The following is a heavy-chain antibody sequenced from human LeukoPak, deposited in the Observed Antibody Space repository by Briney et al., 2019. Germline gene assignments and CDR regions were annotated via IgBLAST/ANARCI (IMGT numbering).Heavy chain of an antibody. CDR3: AKYYYYDSTVYSNYFDS. J-gene: IGHJ4*02. CDR1: GFTFSSYA. Sequence: GGSLRLSCAASGFTFSSYAMHWVRQAPGKGLEWVAVISYDGSNKYYADSVKGRFTISRDNSKNTLYLQMNSLRAEDTAVYYCAKYYYYDSTVYSNYFDSWGQGTLVTVSS. CDR2: ISYDGSNK. V-gene: IGHV3-30*04. D-gene: IGHD3-22*01.